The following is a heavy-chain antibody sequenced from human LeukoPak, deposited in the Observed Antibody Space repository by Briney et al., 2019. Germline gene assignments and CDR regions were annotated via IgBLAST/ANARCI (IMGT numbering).Heavy chain of an antibody. J-gene: IGHJ4*02. Sequence: GRSLRLSCAASGFTFSSYAMHWVRQAPGKGLEWVAVISYDGSNKYYADSVKGRFTISRDNSKNTLYLQMNSLRAEDTAVYYCARAFPPGWYGFDYWGQGTLVTVSS. CDR2: ISYDGSNK. CDR1: GFTFSSYA. V-gene: IGHV3-30-3*01. CDR3: ARAFPPGWYGFDY. D-gene: IGHD2-15*01.